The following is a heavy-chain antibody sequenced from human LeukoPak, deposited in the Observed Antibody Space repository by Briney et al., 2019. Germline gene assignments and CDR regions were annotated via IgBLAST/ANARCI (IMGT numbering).Heavy chain of an antibody. CDR1: GYTFTSYG. V-gene: IGHV1-18*01. D-gene: IGHD3-3*01. Sequence: ASVKVSCKASGYTFTSYGISWVRQAPGQGLEWMGWISAYNGNTNYAQKPQGRVTMTTDTSTSTAYMELRSLRSDDTAVYYCARDPSGFFWSGYFHFDYWGQGTLVTVSS. J-gene: IGHJ4*02. CDR3: ARDPSGFFWSGYFHFDY. CDR2: ISAYNGNT.